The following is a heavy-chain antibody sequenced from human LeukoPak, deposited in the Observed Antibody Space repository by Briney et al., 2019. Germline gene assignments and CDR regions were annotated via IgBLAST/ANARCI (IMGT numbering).Heavy chain of an antibody. V-gene: IGHV3-21*06. Sequence: PGGSLRLSCEASGFTFNTYSMNWARQAPGKGLEWVSSIDSSGGYMFYADSVKGRFIISRDNAKDSLYLQMNSLRVEDTAVYYCARVQFQWFDPWGQGTQVTVSP. CDR3: ARVQFQWFDP. J-gene: IGHJ5*02. CDR2: IDSSGGYM. CDR1: GFTFNTYS. D-gene: IGHD6-19*01.